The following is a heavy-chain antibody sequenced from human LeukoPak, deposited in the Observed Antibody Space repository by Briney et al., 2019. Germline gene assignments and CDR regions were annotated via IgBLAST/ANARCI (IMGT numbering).Heavy chain of an antibody. D-gene: IGHD2-21*01. V-gene: IGHV3-23*01. J-gene: IGHJ5*01. CDR3: AKDPEKYSSRWFDS. CDR1: GFTFSNYA. CDR2: LSDNGGSP. Sequence: PGGSLRLSCAASGFTFSNYAMSWVRQAPGKGLEWVSSLSDNGGSPYYADSVKGRFTISRDNSKNTLHLHLNSLRVEDTAVYYCAKDPEKYSSRWFDSWGQGTLVNVSS.